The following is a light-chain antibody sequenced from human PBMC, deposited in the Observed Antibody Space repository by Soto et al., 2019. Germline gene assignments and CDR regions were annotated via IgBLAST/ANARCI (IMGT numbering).Light chain of an antibody. V-gene: IGKV3-11*01. Sequence: EIVLTQSPATLSLSPGERATLSCRASQSVNIYLDWYQQKPGQAPRLLIYDASNRATGIPARFSGSGSGTDFTLTISSLEPEDIAVYYCQQRSNWRVTFGGGTKVEIK. CDR3: QQRSNWRVT. CDR1: QSVNIY. CDR2: DAS. J-gene: IGKJ4*01.